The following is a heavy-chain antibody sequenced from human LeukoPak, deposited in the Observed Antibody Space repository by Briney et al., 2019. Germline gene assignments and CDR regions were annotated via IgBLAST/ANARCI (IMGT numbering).Heavy chain of an antibody. V-gene: IGHV3-30*02. J-gene: IGHJ2*01. D-gene: IGHD3-22*01. CDR1: GFDFSRNG. Sequence: PGGSLRLSCTASGFDFSRNGMHWVRQAPGKGLEWVSFIRFDGTNTFYAASVRGRFTTSRDNSRNTVFLQLNSLATEDTAVCLCATDFDDVNSNYYYIPQYWGRGTLVTVSS. CDR2: IRFDGTNT. CDR3: ATDFDDVNSNYYYIPQY.